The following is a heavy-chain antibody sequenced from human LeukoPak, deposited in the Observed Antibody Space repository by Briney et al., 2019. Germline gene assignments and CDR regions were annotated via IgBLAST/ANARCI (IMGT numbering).Heavy chain of an antibody. CDR1: GGSFSGYY. CDR2: INHSGST. D-gene: IGHD2-15*01. V-gene: IGHV4-34*01. CDR3: ARNFGTKRYGSGGSCGRSGTHNWFDP. Sequence: SETLSLTCAVYGGSFSGYYWSWIRQPPGKGREWIGEINHSGSTNYNPSLKSRVTISVDTSKNQFSLKLSSVTAADTAVYYCARNFGTKRYGSGGSCGRSGTHNWFDPWGQGTLVTVSS. J-gene: IGHJ5*02.